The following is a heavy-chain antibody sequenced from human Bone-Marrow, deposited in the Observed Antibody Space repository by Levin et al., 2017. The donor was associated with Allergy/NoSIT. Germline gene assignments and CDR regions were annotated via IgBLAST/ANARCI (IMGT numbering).Heavy chain of an antibody. Sequence: SETLSLTCAVSGGSFTSYYWSWVRQAPGKGLEWIAYMHYTGATYYNPTLQSRVTVSIDTPKNQFSLSLRSLTAADTAVYFCARVVVAAAGLYEYWGPGTLVTVSP. CDR2: MHYTGAT. J-gene: IGHJ4*02. CDR3: ARVVVAAAGLYEY. D-gene: IGHD6-13*01. CDR1: GGSFTSYY. V-gene: IGHV4-59*01.